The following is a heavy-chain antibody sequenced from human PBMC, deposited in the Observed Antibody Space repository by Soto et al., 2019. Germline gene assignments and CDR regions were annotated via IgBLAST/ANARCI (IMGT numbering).Heavy chain of an antibody. Sequence: QVQLVQSGAEVKKPGASVKVSCKASGYTFTSYGISWVRQAPGQGLEWMGWISAYNGNTNYAQKLQGRVTMTTDTSTSTADMELRSLRSDDTAVYYCARTLDYGDYWVHYFDYWGQGTLVTVSS. CDR1: GYTFTSYG. V-gene: IGHV1-18*01. J-gene: IGHJ4*02. D-gene: IGHD4-17*01. CDR2: ISAYNGNT. CDR3: ARTLDYGDYWVHYFDY.